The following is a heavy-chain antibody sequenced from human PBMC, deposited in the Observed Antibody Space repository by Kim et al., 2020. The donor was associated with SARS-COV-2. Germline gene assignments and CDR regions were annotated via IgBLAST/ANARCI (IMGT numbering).Heavy chain of an antibody. D-gene: IGHD3-10*01. J-gene: IGHJ5*01. Sequence: SETLSLTCTVSGDSITHYFWNWIRQSPGNGLEWIGHVSHSGNNVYNPSFESRVTLFMDTAKNQFSLNLMSVIDADTAAYYCSRRVSMGNWGFFDLSNWF. CDR2: VSHSGNN. CDR1: GDSITHYF. V-gene: IGHV4-59*08. CDR3: SRRVSMGNWGFFDLSNWF.